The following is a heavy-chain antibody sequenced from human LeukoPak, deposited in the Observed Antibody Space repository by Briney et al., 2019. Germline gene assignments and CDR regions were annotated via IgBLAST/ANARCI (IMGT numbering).Heavy chain of an antibody. Sequence: GGSLRLSCTTSGFTFGDYAMSWFRQAPGKGLEWISFIRTKAHGGTTEYAASVKGRFTISRDDSKSIAYLQMNSLKTEDTAVYYCIGHTIRYGYGYWGQGTLVTVSS. CDR3: IGHTIRYGYGY. D-gene: IGHD5-18*01. J-gene: IGHJ4*02. CDR1: GFTFGDYA. V-gene: IGHV3-49*03. CDR2: IRTKAHGGTT.